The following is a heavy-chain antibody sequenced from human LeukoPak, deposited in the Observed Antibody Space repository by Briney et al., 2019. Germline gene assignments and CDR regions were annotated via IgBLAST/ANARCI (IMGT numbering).Heavy chain of an antibody. Sequence: GGSLRLSCAASGFTFSSYWMSWVRQAPGKGLEWVANIKQDGSEKYYVDSVKGRFTISRDNAKDSLYLQMNSLRAEDTAVYYCARDLSHLPQGYWGQGTLVTVSS. CDR3: ARDLSHLPQGY. D-gene: IGHD5/OR15-5a*01. CDR1: GFTFSSYW. CDR2: IKQDGSEK. V-gene: IGHV3-7*01. J-gene: IGHJ4*02.